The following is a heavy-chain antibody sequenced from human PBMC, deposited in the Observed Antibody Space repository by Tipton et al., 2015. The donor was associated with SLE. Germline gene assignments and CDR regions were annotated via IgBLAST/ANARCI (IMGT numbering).Heavy chain of an antibody. D-gene: IGHD6-6*01. V-gene: IGHV4-61*08. CDR3: ARARESSSSGDY. Sequence: TLSLTCTVSGYPISISGYYWSWIRQPPGKGLEWIGYIYYSGSTNYNPSLKSRVTISVDTSKNQFSLKLSSVTAADTAVYYCARARESSSSGDYWGQGTLVTVSS. J-gene: IGHJ4*02. CDR1: GYPISISGYY. CDR2: IYYSGST.